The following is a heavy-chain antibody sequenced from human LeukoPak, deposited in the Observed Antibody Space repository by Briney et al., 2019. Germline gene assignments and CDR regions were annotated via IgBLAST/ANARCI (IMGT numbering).Heavy chain of an antibody. V-gene: IGHV3-23*01. D-gene: IGHD2-21*02. CDR1: GFTFSSYG. CDR2: ISGSGGST. CDR3: AKGLAYCGGDCSLGAFDI. Sequence: GGSLRLSCAASGFTFSSYGMSWVRQAPGKGLEWVSAISGSGGSTYYADSVKGRFTISRDNSKNTLYLQMNSLRAEDTAVYYCAKGLAYCGGDCSLGAFDIWGQGTMVTVSS. J-gene: IGHJ3*02.